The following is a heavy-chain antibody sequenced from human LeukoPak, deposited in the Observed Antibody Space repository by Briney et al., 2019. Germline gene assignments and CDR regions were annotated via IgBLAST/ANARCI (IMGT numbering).Heavy chain of an antibody. CDR2: ISSSSSYI. Sequence: PGGSLRLSCAASGFTVSSNYMSWVRQAPGKGLEWVSSISSSSSYIYYADSVKGRFTISRDNAKNSLYLQMNSLRAEDTAVYYCARDGHPIVVVPAAIYYYYYGMDVWGQGTTVTVSS. V-gene: IGHV3-21*01. D-gene: IGHD2-2*01. CDR3: ARDGHPIVVVPAAIYYYYYGMDV. CDR1: GFTVSSNY. J-gene: IGHJ6*02.